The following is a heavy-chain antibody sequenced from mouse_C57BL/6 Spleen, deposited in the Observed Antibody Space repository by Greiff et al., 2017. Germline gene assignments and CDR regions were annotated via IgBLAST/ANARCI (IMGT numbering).Heavy chain of an antibody. CDR3: ASDYVAY. J-gene: IGHJ3*01. Sequence: EVKLMESGGDLVKPGGSLKLSCAASGFTFSSYGMSWVRQTPDKRLEWVATISSGGSYTYYPDSVKGRFTISRDNAKNTLYLQMSSLKSEDTAMYYCASDYVAYWGQGTLVTVSA. CDR1: GFTFSSYG. V-gene: IGHV5-6*01. CDR2: ISSGGSYT. D-gene: IGHD1-1*02.